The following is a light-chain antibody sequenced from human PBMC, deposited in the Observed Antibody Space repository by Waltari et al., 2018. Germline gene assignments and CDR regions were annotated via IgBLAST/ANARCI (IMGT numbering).Light chain of an antibody. J-gene: IGLJ2*01. CDR2: EVS. CDR1: SSDVGNNNH. V-gene: IGLV2-23*02. Sequence: QPALTQPASVSGSPGQSITISCTGTSSDVGNNNHVCWYQKHPNKVPKPISYEVSKRPSGGSARFSGSKSGNTASLTISGLQAEDEADYYCLSYAATVSFGFGGGTKLTVL. CDR3: LSYAATVSFG.